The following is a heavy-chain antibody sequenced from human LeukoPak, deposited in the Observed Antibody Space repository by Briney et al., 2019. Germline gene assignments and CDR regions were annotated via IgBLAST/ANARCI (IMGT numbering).Heavy chain of an antibody. CDR1: GFTVSSNY. Sequence: PGGSLRLSCAASGFTVSSNYMSWVRQAPGKGLEWVSVIYSGGSTYYADSVKGRFTISRDNSKDTLYLQMNSLRAEDTAVYYCARAPIYCSSTSCYASYFDYWGQGTLVTVSS. J-gene: IGHJ4*02. D-gene: IGHD2-2*01. CDR2: IYSGGST. CDR3: ARAPIYCSSTSCYASYFDY. V-gene: IGHV3-53*01.